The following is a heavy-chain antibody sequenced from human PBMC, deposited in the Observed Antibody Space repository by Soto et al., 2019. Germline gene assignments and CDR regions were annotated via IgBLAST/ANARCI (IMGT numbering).Heavy chain of an antibody. V-gene: IGHV3-48*01. Sequence: PGGSLRLSYAASGFTFRNYGMNWVRQAPGKGLEWVSYIGIGSSTKYYADSVKGRFTISRDNAKNSLYLQMNSLRAEDTAVYYCARDQLYYNDISGRPLNAFDVWGQGTMVTVSS. CDR2: IGIGSSTK. J-gene: IGHJ3*01. CDR3: ARDQLYYNDISGRPLNAFDV. D-gene: IGHD3-22*01. CDR1: GFTFRNYG.